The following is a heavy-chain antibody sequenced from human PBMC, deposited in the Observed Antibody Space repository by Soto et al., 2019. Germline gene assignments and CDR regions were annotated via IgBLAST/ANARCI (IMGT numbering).Heavy chain of an antibody. CDR3: ASHAWNDYGDYSVHP. CDR2: IYPGDSDT. CDR1: GYSFTSYW. D-gene: IGHD4-17*01. Sequence: GESLKISCKGSGYSFTSYWIGWVRQMPGKGLEWMGIIYPGDSDTRYSPSFQGQVTISADKSISTAYLQWRSLKASDTAMYYCASHAWNDYGDYSVHPWGQGTLLTVYS. J-gene: IGHJ5*02. V-gene: IGHV5-51*01.